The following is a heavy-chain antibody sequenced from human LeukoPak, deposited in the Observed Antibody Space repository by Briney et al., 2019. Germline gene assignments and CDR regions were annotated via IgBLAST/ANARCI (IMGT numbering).Heavy chain of an antibody. J-gene: IGHJ4*02. CDR1: GGSFSGYY. D-gene: IGHD1-14*01. V-gene: IGHV4-34*01. CDR3: ARLRPTRTHDFSFDY. CDR2: INHSGST. Sequence: SETLSLTCAVYGGSFSGYYWSWIRQPPGKGLEWIGEINHSGSTNYNPPLKSRVTISVDTSKNQFSLKLSSVTAADTAVYYCARLRPTRTHDFSFDYWGQGTLVTVSS.